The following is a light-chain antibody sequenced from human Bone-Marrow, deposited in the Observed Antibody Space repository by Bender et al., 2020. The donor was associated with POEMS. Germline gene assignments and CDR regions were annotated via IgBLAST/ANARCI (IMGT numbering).Light chain of an antibody. CDR2: DVS. Sequence: QSALTQPASVSGSPGQSITISCTGTSSDVGNSELVSWYQQYPGKAPKLMIYDVSNRPSGVSNRFSGSKSGNTASLTISGLQAEDEADYYCSSYTSSSTVFGGGTKLTVL. CDR1: SSDVGNSEL. CDR3: SSYTSSSTV. V-gene: IGLV2-14*02. J-gene: IGLJ2*01.